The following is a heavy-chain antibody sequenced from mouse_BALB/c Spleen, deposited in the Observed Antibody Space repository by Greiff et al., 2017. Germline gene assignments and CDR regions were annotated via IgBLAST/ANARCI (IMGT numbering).Heavy chain of an antibody. V-gene: IGHV3-8*02. CDR2: ISYSGST. CDR1: GDSITSGY. Sequence: EVMPVESGPSLVKPSQTLSLTCSVTGDSITSGYWNWIRKFPGNKLEYMGYISYSGSTYYNPSLKSRISITRDTSKNQYYLQLNSVTTEDTATYYCARYYDYDGWFAYWGQGTLVTVSA. CDR3: ARYYDYDGWFAY. D-gene: IGHD2-4*01. J-gene: IGHJ3*01.